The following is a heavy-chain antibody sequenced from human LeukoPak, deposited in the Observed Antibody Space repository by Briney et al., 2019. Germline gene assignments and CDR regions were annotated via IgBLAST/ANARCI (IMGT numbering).Heavy chain of an antibody. V-gene: IGHV3-48*01. CDR3: VRGPRYSGYDYFDY. D-gene: IGHD5-12*01. Sequence: RPGGSLRLSCAASGFTFSTYAMNWVRQAPGKGLEWVSYISSSLSTIYYADSVKGRFTISRDNAKNSLYLQMSSLRREDTAVYFCVRGPRYSGYDYFDYWGQGTLVTVSS. CDR1: GFTFSTYA. J-gene: IGHJ4*02. CDR2: ISSSLSTI.